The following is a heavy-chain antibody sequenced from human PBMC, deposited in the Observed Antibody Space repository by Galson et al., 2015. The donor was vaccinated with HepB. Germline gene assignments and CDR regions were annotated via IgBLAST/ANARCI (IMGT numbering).Heavy chain of an antibody. Sequence: SLRLSCAASGFTFSSYGMHWVRQPPGKGLEWVAVISYDGSTKYYEDSVKGRFTISRDNSKNTLFLQMNSLRAEDTAVYYCAKIAASGTHYFDYWGQGTLVTVSS. V-gene: IGHV3-30*18. CDR2: ISYDGSTK. J-gene: IGHJ4*02. CDR1: GFTFSSYG. CDR3: AKIAASGTHYFDY. D-gene: IGHD6-13*01.